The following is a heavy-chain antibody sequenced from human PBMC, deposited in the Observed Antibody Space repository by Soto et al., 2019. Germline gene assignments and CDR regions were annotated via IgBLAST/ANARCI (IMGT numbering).Heavy chain of an antibody. D-gene: IGHD3-22*01. Sequence: EVQLVESGGGLVKPGGSLRLSCAASGFTFSSYSMNWVRQAPGKGLEWVSSISSSSSYIYYAVSVKGRFTISRDNAKNSLYLQMNSLRAEDTAVYYGARDRDGSSGYYSYWGQGTLVTVSS. CDR3: ARDRDGSSGYYSY. V-gene: IGHV3-21*01. CDR2: ISSSSSYI. J-gene: IGHJ4*02. CDR1: GFTFSSYS.